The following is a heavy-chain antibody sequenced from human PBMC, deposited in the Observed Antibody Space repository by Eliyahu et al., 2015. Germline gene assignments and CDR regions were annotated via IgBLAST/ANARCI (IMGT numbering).Heavy chain of an antibody. CDR2: ISWRGGSI. D-gene: IGHD3-10*01. Sequence: EVQLVESGGGVVQPGRSLRLXCAASGXXFTXXAXXWVRQAPGKGLGWVSGISWRGGSITXADSVKGRFTISRDNAKKSVYLQMNSLRAEDTALYYCVKDKAYMDNFDSGTYAYGLDVWGQGTTVTVSS. V-gene: IGHV3-9*01. CDR3: VKDKAYMDNFDSGTYAYGLDV. J-gene: IGHJ6*02. CDR1: GXXFTXXA.